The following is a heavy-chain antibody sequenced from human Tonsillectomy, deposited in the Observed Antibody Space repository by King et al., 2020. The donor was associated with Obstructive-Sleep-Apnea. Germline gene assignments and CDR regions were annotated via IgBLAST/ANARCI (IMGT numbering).Heavy chain of an antibody. CDR1: GFIFSDYY. Sequence: QLVQSGGGLVKPGGSLRLSCAASGFIFSDYYMPWIRQAPGKGLEWVSYISSSGSSTYYPDSVEGRFTISRDNSKKSLYLQMTGLRAEDTAVYYCARANFARQSGSPATGLASWGQGTLVTVSS. V-gene: IGHV3-11*01. J-gene: IGHJ4*02. CDR3: ARANFARQSGSPATGLAS. D-gene: IGHD1-1*01. CDR2: ISSSGSST.